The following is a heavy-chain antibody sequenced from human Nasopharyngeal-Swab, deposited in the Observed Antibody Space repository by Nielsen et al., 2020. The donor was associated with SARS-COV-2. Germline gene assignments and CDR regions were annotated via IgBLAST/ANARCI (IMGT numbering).Heavy chain of an antibody. V-gene: IGHV3-30*04. Sequence: SCAASGFTFSSYAMHWVRQAPGKGLAWVAVISYDGSNKYYADSVKGRFTISRDNSKNTLYLQMNSLRAEDTAVYYCASSPGIAAPTGMDVWGQGTTVTISS. CDR1: GFTFSSYA. CDR2: ISYDGSNK. D-gene: IGHD6-13*01. J-gene: IGHJ6*02. CDR3: ASSPGIAAPTGMDV.